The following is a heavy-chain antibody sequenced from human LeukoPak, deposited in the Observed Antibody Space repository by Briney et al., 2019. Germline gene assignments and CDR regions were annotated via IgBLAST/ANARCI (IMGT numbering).Heavy chain of an antibody. D-gene: IGHD6-19*01. CDR2: INHSGST. CDR1: GGSFSGYY. Sequence: PSETLSLTCAVYGGSFSGYYGSWIRQPPGEGLEWIGEINHSGSTNYKPSLKSRVTISVDTSKNQFSLKLSSVTAADTAVYYCARGLGSSGWPGNYYYYMDVWGKGTTVTVSS. J-gene: IGHJ6*03. V-gene: IGHV4-34*01. CDR3: ARGLGSSGWPGNYYYYMDV.